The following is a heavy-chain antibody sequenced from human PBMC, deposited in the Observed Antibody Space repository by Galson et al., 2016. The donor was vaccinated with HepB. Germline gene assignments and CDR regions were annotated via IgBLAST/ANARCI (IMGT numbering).Heavy chain of an antibody. CDR2: IYWDDDK. CDR3: AHRRLYYDGIDY. CDR1: GFSLNTSGVG. V-gene: IGHV2-5*02. D-gene: IGHD3-22*01. J-gene: IGHJ4*02. Sequence: PALVKPTQTLTLTCTFSGFSLNTSGVGVVWIRQPPGKALEWLALIYWDDDKRYSPSLKSRLTITKDTSKNQVVLTMTNMDPVDTATYYCAHRRLYYDGIDYWGQGTLVTVSS.